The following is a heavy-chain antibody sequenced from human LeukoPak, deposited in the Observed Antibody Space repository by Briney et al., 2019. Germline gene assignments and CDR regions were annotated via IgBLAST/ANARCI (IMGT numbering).Heavy chain of an antibody. CDR1: GYTFTSYY. J-gene: IGHJ6*03. CDR2: INPSGGST. Sequence: GASVKVSCKASGYTFTSYYMHWVRQAPGQGLEWMGIINPSGGSTSSAQKFQGRVTMTRDTSTTTLYMELSGLRSEDTAVYYCARDGRMDYDFWSGYPGDYYYMDVWGKGTTVTVSS. CDR3: ARDGRMDYDFWSGYPGDYYYMDV. D-gene: IGHD3-3*01. V-gene: IGHV1-46*01.